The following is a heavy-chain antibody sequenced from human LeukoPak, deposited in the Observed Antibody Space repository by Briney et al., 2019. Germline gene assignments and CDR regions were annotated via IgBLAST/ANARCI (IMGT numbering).Heavy chain of an antibody. V-gene: IGHV4-4*07. CDR2: IFTSGIT. D-gene: IGHD3-10*01. CDR1: GASISIYY. CDR3: ARETSGTYYNPLGYMDV. J-gene: IGHJ6*03. Sequence: SQTLSLTCTVSGASISIYYWNWIRQPAGKGLEWVGRIFTSGITNHNPSLKSRVTMSVHTSKNQFSLNLSSVIAADTAIYYCARETSGTYYNPLGYMDVWGKGTTVTVSS.